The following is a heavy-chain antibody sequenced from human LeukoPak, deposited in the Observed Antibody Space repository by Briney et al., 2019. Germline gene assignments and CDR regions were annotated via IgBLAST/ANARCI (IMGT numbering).Heavy chain of an antibody. V-gene: IGHV4-39*07. CDR3: ARSIVDTAMGDWFDP. J-gene: IGHJ5*02. Sequence: SQTLSLTCTVSGGSISSGSYYWSWIRQPPGKGLEWIGSIYYSGSTYYNPSLKSRVTISVDTSKNQFSLKLSSVTAADTAVYYCARSIVDTAMGDWFDPWGQGTLVTVSS. CDR1: GGSISSGSYY. CDR2: IYYSGST. D-gene: IGHD5-18*01.